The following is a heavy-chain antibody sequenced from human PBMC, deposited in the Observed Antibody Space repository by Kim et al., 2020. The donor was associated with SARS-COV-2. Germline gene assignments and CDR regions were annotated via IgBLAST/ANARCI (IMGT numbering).Heavy chain of an antibody. V-gene: IGHV4-39*02. CDR1: GDSIDNFNFY. CDR2: IFYTGQP. J-gene: IGHJ5*01. D-gene: IGHD3-10*01. CDR3: ARRRGSSSSGGDWFGS. Sequence: SETLSLTCAVSGDSIDNFNFYWDWVRQSPGKALEWIGSIFYTGQPYYSPSLKSRVTLLLDTSERHFSLTLASVTSTDSGVYFCARRRGSSSSGGDWFGS.